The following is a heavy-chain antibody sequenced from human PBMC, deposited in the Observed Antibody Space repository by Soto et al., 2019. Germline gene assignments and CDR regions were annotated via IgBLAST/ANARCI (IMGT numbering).Heavy chain of an antibody. J-gene: IGHJ6*02. D-gene: IGHD3-3*01. CDR3: ARDSGITIFGVVIIYGMDV. CDR1: GFTFSSYS. Sequence: PGGSLRLSCAASGFTFSSYSMNWVRQAPGKGLEWVSSISSSSSYIYYADSVKGRFTISRDNAKNSLYLQMNSLRAEDTAVYYCARDSGITIFGVVIIYGMDVWGQGTTVTVS. CDR2: ISSSSSYI. V-gene: IGHV3-21*01.